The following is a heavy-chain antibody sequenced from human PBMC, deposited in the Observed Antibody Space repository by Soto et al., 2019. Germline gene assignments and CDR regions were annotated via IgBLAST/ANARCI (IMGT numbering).Heavy chain of an antibody. V-gene: IGHV3-53*01. CDR1: GFTVSSNY. Sequence: EVQLVESGGGLIQPGGPLRLSCAASGFTVSSNYMNWVRQAPGKGLEWVSVIYRGGSTYYADSVKGRFTISRDNSKNTLYLQMNSLRTEDTAVYHCARSTVLVIGGDYYYYGLDVWGQGTTVTVS. J-gene: IGHJ6*02. D-gene: IGHD2-8*02. CDR2: IYRGGST. CDR3: ARSTVLVIGGDYYYYGLDV.